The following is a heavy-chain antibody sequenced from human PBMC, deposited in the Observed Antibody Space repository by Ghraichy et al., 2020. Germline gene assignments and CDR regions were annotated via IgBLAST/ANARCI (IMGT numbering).Heavy chain of an antibody. D-gene: IGHD1-26*01. CDR2: LDSGAWST. V-gene: IGHV3-23*01. CDR3: AKGGVAATRRDFDY. J-gene: IGHJ4*02. CDR1: GFTFSSYA. Sequence: GGSLRLSCAASGFTFSSYAMTWVRQAPGKGLEWVSSLDSGAWSTHYADSVKGRFTISRDNSKNTLYLQMNSLRGEDTAVYYCAKGGVAATRRDFDYWCPGTLVTVSS.